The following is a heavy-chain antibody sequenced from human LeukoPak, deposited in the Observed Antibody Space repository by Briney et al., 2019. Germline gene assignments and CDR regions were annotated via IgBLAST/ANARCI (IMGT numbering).Heavy chain of an antibody. Sequence: GASVKVSCKASGYTFTGYYMHWVRQAPGQGLEWMGWINPNSGGTSYAQKFQGRVTMTRDTSISTAYMELSRLRSDDTAVYYCARDIESAYYDFWNGYNYGMDVWGQGTTVTVSS. CDR1: GYTFTGYY. D-gene: IGHD3-3*01. CDR2: INPNSGGT. V-gene: IGHV1-2*02. CDR3: ARDIESAYYDFWNGYNYGMDV. J-gene: IGHJ6*02.